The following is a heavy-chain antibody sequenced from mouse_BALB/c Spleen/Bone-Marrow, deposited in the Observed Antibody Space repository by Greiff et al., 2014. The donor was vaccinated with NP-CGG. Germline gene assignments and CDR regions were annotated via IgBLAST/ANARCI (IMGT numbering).Heavy chain of an antibody. CDR3: ARANWYYFDD. D-gene: IGHD4-1*01. J-gene: IGHJ2*01. V-gene: IGHV7-1*02. Sequence: EVQVVESGGGLVQPGGSLRLSCATSGLTFSDFYMEWVRQPPGKSLEWIAASRTKAIDYTTAYIASVKGRFIASRDTSQSILYLQMNALCAEDTVIYCGARANWYYFDDWGQGTTLTVSS. CDR1: GLTFSDFY. CDR2: SRTKAIDYTT.